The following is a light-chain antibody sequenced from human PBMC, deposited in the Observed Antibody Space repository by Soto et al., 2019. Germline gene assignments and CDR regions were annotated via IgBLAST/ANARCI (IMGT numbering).Light chain of an antibody. Sequence: DIQMTQSPSSLSASVGDRVTSTCRASQSISSYLNWYQQKPGKAPKLLIYAASSLQSGVPSRFSGSGSGTDFTLTISSLQPEDFATYYCQQSYSTPPTSFGQGTKVEIK. CDR1: QSISSY. V-gene: IGKV1-39*01. CDR3: QQSYSTPPTS. CDR2: AAS. J-gene: IGKJ1*01.